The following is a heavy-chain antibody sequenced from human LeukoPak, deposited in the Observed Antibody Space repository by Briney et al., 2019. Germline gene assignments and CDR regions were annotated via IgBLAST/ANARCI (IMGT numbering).Heavy chain of an antibody. J-gene: IGHJ4*02. CDR1: GFTFSSYW. Sequence: GGSLRLSCAASGFTFSSYWMSWVRQAPGKGLEWVSYISSSGSTIYYADSVKGRFTISRDNAKNSLYLQMNSLRAEDTAVYYCARGSGWDYFDYWGQGTLVTVSS. CDR3: ARGSGWDYFDY. D-gene: IGHD6-19*01. V-gene: IGHV3-48*04. CDR2: ISSSGSTI.